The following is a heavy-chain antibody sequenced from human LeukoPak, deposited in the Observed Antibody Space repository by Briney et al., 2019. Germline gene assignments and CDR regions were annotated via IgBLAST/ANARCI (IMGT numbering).Heavy chain of an antibody. CDR3: AKDRGDCFMCSDAFDI. Sequence: GRSLRLSCAASGFTFSSYAMHWVRQAPGKGLEWVAVISYDGSNKYYADSVKGRFTISRDNSKNTLYLQMNSLRAEDTAVYYCAKDRGDCFMCSDAFDIWGQGTMVTVSS. D-gene: IGHD2-21*02. V-gene: IGHV3-30-3*01. J-gene: IGHJ3*02. CDR1: GFTFSSYA. CDR2: ISYDGSNK.